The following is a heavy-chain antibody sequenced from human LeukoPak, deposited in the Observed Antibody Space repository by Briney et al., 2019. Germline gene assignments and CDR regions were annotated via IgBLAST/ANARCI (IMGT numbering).Heavy chain of an antibody. Sequence: ASVKVSXKASGYTFTGYYMHWVRQAPGQGLEWMGWINPNSGGTNYAQKFQGRVTMTRDTSISTAYMELSRLRSDDTAVYYCARDTHSGYEFAYDYWGQGTLVTVSS. CDR3: ARDTHSGYEFAYDY. CDR1: GYTFTGYY. V-gene: IGHV1-2*02. CDR2: INPNSGGT. J-gene: IGHJ4*02. D-gene: IGHD5-12*01.